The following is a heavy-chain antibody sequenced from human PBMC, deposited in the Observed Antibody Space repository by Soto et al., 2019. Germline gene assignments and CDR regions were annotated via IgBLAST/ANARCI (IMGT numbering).Heavy chain of an antibody. CDR3: ERGFATGATIEGFDY. J-gene: IGHJ4*02. CDR1: GATFRGSA. Sequence: QVQLVQTGAAVERPGSSVKVSCKATGATFRGSAFNWVRRAPGQGLEWMGGITQTLDTTNYAQHRQCRATITAGESRATSFMDLTSLTSAETAIFYCERGFATGATIEGFDYWGQGTLVTGS. D-gene: IGHD1-1*01. CDR2: ITQTLDTT. V-gene: IGHV1-69*01.